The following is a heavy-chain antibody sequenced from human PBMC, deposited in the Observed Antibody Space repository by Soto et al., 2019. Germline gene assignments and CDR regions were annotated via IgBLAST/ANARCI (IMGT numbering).Heavy chain of an antibody. V-gene: IGHV2-5*01. CDR2: IFWNDDK. CDR3: AHKPTLIYGMDV. CDR1: GFSLSTTGVG. J-gene: IGHJ6*02. Sequence: SGPTLVNPTQTLTLTCTFSGFSLSTTGVGVGWIRQTLGKALEWLALIFWNDDKRYSPSLESRLTITKDTSKNQVVFTMTNMDPVDTATYYCAHKPTLIYGMDVWGQGTTVTVSS. D-gene: IGHD2-8*01.